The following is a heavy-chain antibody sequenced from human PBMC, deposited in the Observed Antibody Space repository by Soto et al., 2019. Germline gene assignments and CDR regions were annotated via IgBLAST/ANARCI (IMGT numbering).Heavy chain of an antibody. CDR2: ISDGGERT. J-gene: IGHJ6*02. Sequence: EVQLLESGGDLVQPGGSLRLSCVASGFTFSDYVMSWVRQVPGKGLEWVSSISDGGERTDYRDSVRGRFTISRDNARFTLHLQMNSLRVDDTAIYCCARDRATDFGLDVWGQGTKVTVSS. CDR3: ARDRATDFGLDV. V-gene: IGHV3-23*01. D-gene: IGHD3-3*01. CDR1: GFTFSDYV.